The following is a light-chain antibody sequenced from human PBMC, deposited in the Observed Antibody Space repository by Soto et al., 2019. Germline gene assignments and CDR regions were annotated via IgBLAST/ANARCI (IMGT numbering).Light chain of an antibody. CDR3: CSYAGSYTL. Sequence: QSVLTQPPSASGSPGQSVTISCTGTSSDVGGYNYVSWYQQHPGKAPKLVIYEVSKRPSGVPDRFSASKSGNTASLTISGLQAEDEADYYCCSYAGSYTLFGGGTKLTVL. CDR2: EVS. V-gene: IGLV2-8*01. CDR1: SSDVGGYNY. J-gene: IGLJ2*01.